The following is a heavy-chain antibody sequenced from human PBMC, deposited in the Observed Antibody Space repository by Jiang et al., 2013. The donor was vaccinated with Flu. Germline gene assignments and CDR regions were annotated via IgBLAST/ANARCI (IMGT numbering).Heavy chain of an antibody. J-gene: IGHJ6*02. V-gene: IGHV4-34*01. Sequence: LLKPSETLSLTCGVYGGSFSGFYWSWIRQPPGKGLEWIGEINHSGSTNYNPSLRSRVSISVDTSKNQFSLRLSSVTAADTAVYYCARDDFSYDVSGHYYYAMDVWGQGTTVTVSS. CDR2: INHSGST. CDR3: ARDDFSYDVSGHYYYAMDV. CDR1: GGSFSGFY. D-gene: IGHD3-22*01.